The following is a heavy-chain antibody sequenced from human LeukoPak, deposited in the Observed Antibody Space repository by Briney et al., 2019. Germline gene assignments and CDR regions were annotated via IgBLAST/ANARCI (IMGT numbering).Heavy chain of an antibody. J-gene: IGHJ4*02. CDR3: ARRGGTGSSFDY. CDR1: GFIFSRYW. V-gene: IGHV3-7*01. CDR2: IKEDGKDK. Sequence: GGSLRLSCAASGFIFSRYWMTWVRQAPGKGLEWVANIKEDGKDKYYVDSVKGRFTISKDNAKNSLSLQMNSLRADDTAVYYCARRGGTGSSFDYWGQGTLVTVSS. D-gene: IGHD3-10*01.